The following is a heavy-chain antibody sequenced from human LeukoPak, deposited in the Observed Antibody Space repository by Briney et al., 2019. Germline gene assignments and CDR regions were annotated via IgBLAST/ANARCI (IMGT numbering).Heavy chain of an antibody. V-gene: IGHV3-7*01. CDR1: GFTFTTYW. Sequence: PGESLRLSCAASGFTFTTYWMSWVRQAPGKGLEWVANINQDGTEKYYVDSVKGRFTISRDYAKKSLFLQMNSLRVEDTAVYYCAKVAEYYYGPETYYFFEQWGQGTPVTAAS. J-gene: IGHJ4*02. CDR3: AKVAEYYYGPETYYFFEQ. CDR2: INQDGTEK. D-gene: IGHD3-10*01.